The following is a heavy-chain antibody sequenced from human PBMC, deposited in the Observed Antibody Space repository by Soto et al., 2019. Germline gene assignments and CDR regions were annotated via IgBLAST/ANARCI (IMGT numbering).Heavy chain of an antibody. CDR1: GYTFTSYG. CDR2: ISAYNGNT. J-gene: IGHJ4*02. CDR3: ARVTVITFGGVNYDF. D-gene: IGHD3-16*01. Sequence: QVQLVQSGAEVKKPGASVKVSCKASGYTFTSYGISWVRQAPGQGLEWMGWISAYNGNTNYAQKIQGRVTKTTDTSKSTAQIELRSLRSDVPAVYYCARVTVITFGGVNYDFWGQGTLVTVSS. V-gene: IGHV1-18*01.